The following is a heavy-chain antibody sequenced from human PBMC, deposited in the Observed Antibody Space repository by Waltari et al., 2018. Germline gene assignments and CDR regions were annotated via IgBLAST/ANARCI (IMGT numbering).Heavy chain of an antibody. CDR3: ATLGAYLGAFEV. CDR1: EFIVRNNY. V-gene: IGHV3-53*02. J-gene: IGHJ3*01. CDR2: IYAGGGS. D-gene: IGHD3-16*01. Sequence: EVQLVETGGALIHPGGSMSFSCAASEFIVRNNYMAWVRQAPGKGLEWVSVIYAGGGSDSADSVRGRFTISRDNSKNTLYLEMNALRPDDTAVYYCATLGAYLGAFEVWGRGTMVTVSS.